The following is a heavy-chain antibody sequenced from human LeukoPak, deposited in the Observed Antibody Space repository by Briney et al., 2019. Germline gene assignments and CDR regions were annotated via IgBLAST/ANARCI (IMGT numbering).Heavy chain of an antibody. CDR1: GDSTNTYY. CDR3: ARGASVRSGTFDI. V-gene: IGHV4-59*01. CDR2: LYYTGTT. D-gene: IGHD4-11*01. Sequence: PETLSLTCTVSGDSTNTYYCSWVRQPPGQGLEWLGYLYYTGTTTYNPSLKSRLTISVDTSKNQLSLRLTSVTAADAAVYYCARGASVRSGTFDIWGQGTMVTVSS. J-gene: IGHJ3*02.